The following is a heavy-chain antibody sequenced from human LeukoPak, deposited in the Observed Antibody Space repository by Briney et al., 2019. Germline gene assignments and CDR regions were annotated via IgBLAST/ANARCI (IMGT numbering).Heavy chain of an antibody. J-gene: IGHJ3*02. CDR3: ARGGHSSSWYPNRVGAFDI. V-gene: IGHV4-34*01. Sequence: PSETLSLTCAVYGGSFSGYYWSWIRQPPGKGLGWIGEINHSGSTNYNPSLKSRVTISVDTSKNQFSLKLSSVTAADTAVHYCARGGHSSSWYPNRVGAFDIWGQGTMVTVSS. D-gene: IGHD6-13*01. CDR2: INHSGST. CDR1: GGSFSGYY.